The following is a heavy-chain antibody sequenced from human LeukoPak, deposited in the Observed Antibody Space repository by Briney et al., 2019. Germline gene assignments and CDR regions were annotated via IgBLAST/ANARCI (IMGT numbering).Heavy chain of an antibody. D-gene: IGHD6-19*01. V-gene: IGHV4-34*01. Sequence: SETLSLTCAVYGGSFSGYYWSWIRQPPGKGLEWMGEINHSGSTHYSPSLKTRVTISVDTSKNQFSPKLSSVTAADTAVYYCATTSGWPVDAFDIWGQGTMVTVSS. CDR1: GGSFSGYY. CDR2: INHSGST. J-gene: IGHJ3*02. CDR3: ATTSGWPVDAFDI.